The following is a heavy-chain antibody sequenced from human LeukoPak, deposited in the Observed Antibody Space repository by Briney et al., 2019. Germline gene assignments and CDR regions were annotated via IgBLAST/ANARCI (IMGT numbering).Heavy chain of an antibody. CDR2: ISGSGGST. CDR1: GFTFDDYA. Sequence: PGRSLRLSCAASGFTFDDYAMHWVRQAPGKGLEWVSAISGSGGSTYYADSVKGRFTISRDNSKNTLYLQMNSLRAEDTAVYYCAKGLRSWYYFDYWGQGTLVTVSS. D-gene: IGHD6-13*01. V-gene: IGHV3-23*01. CDR3: AKGLRSWYYFDY. J-gene: IGHJ4*02.